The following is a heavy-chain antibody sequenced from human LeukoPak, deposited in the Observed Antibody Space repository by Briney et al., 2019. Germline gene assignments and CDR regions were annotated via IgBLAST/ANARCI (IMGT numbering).Heavy chain of an antibody. CDR3: ASLYSSSFNDNLLYYYYMDV. J-gene: IGHJ6*03. V-gene: IGHV1-69*13. CDR2: IIPIFGTA. Sequence: EASVKVSCKASGGTFSSYAISWVRQAPGQGLEWMGGIIPIFGTANYAQKFQGRVTITADESTSTAYMELSSLRSEDTAVYYCASLYSSSFNDNLLYYYYMDVWGKGTTVTVSS. D-gene: IGHD6-13*01. CDR1: GGTFSSYA.